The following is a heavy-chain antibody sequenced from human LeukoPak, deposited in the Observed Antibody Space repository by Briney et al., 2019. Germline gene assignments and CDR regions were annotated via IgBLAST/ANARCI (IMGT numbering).Heavy chain of an antibody. Sequence: GGSLRLSCAASGFSFDDYGMSWVRQAPGKGLEWVSGINWNGGSTGYADSVKGRFTISRDNAKNSLSLQMNSLRVEDTALYYCAREGTYGYSWVYWGQGTLVTVSS. J-gene: IGHJ4*02. CDR2: INWNGGST. V-gene: IGHV3-20*04. D-gene: IGHD5-18*01. CDR1: GFSFDDYG. CDR3: AREGTYGYSWVY.